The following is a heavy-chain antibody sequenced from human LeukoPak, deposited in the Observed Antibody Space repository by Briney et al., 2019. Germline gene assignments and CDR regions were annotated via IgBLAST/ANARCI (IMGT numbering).Heavy chain of an antibody. Sequence: GASVKVSCKASGYTFTSYGISWVRQAPGQGLEWMGRIIPILGIANYAQKFQGRVTITADKSTSTAYMELSSLRSEDTAVYYCARDLNLVDYWGQGTLVTVSS. CDR1: GYTFTSYG. CDR2: IIPILGIA. J-gene: IGHJ4*02. V-gene: IGHV1-69*04. CDR3: ARDLNLVDY.